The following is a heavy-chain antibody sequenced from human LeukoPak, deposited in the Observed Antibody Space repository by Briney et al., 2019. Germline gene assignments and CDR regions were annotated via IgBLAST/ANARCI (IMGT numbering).Heavy chain of an antibody. D-gene: IGHD5-18*01. J-gene: IGHJ4*02. Sequence: PSETLSLTCTVSAGSISSIYWSWLRQPPGKGLEWFGYIYFSGSTKYNPSIKSRVTISVDTSKNQFSLKLSSVTAADTAVYYCAREGYSYGLYYFDYWGQGTLVTVSS. CDR3: AREGYSYGLYYFDY. V-gene: IGHV4-59*01. CDR2: IYFSGST. CDR1: AGSISSIY.